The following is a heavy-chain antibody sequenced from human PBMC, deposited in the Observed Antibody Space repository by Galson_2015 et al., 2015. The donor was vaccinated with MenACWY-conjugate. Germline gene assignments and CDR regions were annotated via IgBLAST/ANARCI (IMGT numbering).Heavy chain of an antibody. D-gene: IGHD2-2*01. CDR2: ISAYNGNT. J-gene: IGHJ4*02. V-gene: IGHV1-18*04. CDR3: ARDLWREVPVANY. Sequence: SVKVSCKASGYTFTSYGISWVRQAPGQGLEWMGWISAYNGNTNYAQKLQGRVSMTTGTSTSTAYMELRSLRSDDTAVYYCARDLWREVPVANYWGQGTLVTVSS. CDR1: GYTFTSYG.